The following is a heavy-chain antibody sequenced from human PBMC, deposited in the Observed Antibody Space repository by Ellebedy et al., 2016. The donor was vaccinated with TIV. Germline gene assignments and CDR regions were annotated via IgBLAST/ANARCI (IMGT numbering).Heavy chain of an antibody. CDR2: IIWDGGRT. D-gene: IGHD1-26*01. CDR1: CFTFDDYA. V-gene: IGHV3-43*02. CDR3: AKGVGVGYGMDV. Sequence: GESLKTSCAASCFTFDDYAMHLVRPAPGQGLEWVCLIIWDGGRTYDADSVKGRFTISRDNSKNSLYLQMNSLRTEDTALYYCAKGVGVGYGMDVWGQGTTVTVSS. J-gene: IGHJ6*02.